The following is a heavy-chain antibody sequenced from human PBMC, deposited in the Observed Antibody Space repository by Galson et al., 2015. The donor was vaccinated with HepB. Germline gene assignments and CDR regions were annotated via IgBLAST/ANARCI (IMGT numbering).Heavy chain of an antibody. Sequence: SLRLSCAASGSTFRNYWMVWVRQAPGKGLVWVSRIKGDGSGITYVDSVKGRFTISRDNAKNTVYLEMNSLRDEDTAVYYCGTDKWGFPDYWGQGTLVTVSS. CDR1: GSTFRNYW. CDR2: IKGDGSGI. V-gene: IGHV3-74*03. D-gene: IGHD7-27*01. CDR3: GTDKWGFPDY. J-gene: IGHJ4*02.